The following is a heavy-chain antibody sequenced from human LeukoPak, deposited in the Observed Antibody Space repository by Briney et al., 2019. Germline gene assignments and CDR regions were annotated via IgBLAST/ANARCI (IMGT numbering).Heavy chain of an antibody. CDR1: GFTFSSYE. V-gene: IGHV3-48*03. J-gene: IGHJ6*04. CDR3: ARDSRDENGDYYYGMDV. CDR2: ISSSGSTI. D-gene: IGHD1-1*01. Sequence: GGSLRLSCAASGFTFSSYEMNWVRQAPGKGLEWVSYISSSGSTIYYADSVKGRFTISRDNAKNSLYLQMNSLRAEDTAVYYCARDSRDENGDYYYGMDVWGKGTTVTVSS.